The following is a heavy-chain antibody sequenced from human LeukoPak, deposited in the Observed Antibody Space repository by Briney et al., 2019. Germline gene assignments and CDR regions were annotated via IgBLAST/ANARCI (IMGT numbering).Heavy chain of an antibody. J-gene: IGHJ5*02. D-gene: IGHD1-7*01. CDR1: GFTFGSYA. Sequence: SGGSLRLSCAASGFTFGSYAMSWVRQAPGKGLEWVSGISGSGGSTYYADSVKGRFTISRDNSMHTLYLQMNSLRAEDTAVYYCTRQAPWNWNYVGDNWFDPWGQGTLVTVSS. CDR2: ISGSGGST. V-gene: IGHV3-23*01. CDR3: TRQAPWNWNYVGDNWFDP.